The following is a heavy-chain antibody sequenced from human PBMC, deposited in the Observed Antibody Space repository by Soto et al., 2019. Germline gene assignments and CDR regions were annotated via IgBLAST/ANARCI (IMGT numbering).Heavy chain of an antibody. D-gene: IGHD3-9*01. CDR1: GFTLGKYT. Sequence: GGSLRLSCAASGFTLGKYTMGWVRQAPWKGLEWVAESYSTGGTEYADSVKGRFTISRDNSKNTLFLQMNSLGVEDTALYYCARDREPDGIWTFDSWGQGTVVTVST. V-gene: IGHV3-23*01. J-gene: IGHJ4*02. CDR3: ARDREPDGIWTFDS. CDR2: SYSTGGT.